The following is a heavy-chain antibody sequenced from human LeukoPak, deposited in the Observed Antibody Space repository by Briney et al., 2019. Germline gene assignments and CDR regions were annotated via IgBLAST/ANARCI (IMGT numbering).Heavy chain of an antibody. CDR3: AKVSQWGSSRWYEGD. CDR1: GFTFSSSP. Sequence: GGSLRLPCAASGFTFSSSPMSWVRQAPGKGLDWVSSISADGPTYYADSVKGRFTISRDNSKNTLYLQMNSLRGEDTAVYYCAKVSQWGSSRWYEGDWGQGTLVTVSS. V-gene: IGHV3-23*01. D-gene: IGHD6-13*01. CDR2: ISADGPT. J-gene: IGHJ4*02.